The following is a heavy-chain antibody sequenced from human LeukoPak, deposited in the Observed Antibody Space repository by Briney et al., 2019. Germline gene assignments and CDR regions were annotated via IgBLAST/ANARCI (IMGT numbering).Heavy chain of an antibody. CDR1: GGSISSGGHS. CDR3: ARGFYYGSGTGADY. D-gene: IGHD3-10*01. J-gene: IGHJ4*02. V-gene: IGHV4-30-2*01. CDR2: IYHSGST. Sequence: SQTLSLTCAVSGGSISSGGHSWSWIRQPPGTGLEWIGYIYHSGSTYYNPSLKSRVTISVDRSKNQFSLKLSSVTAADTAVYYCARGFYYGSGTGADYWGQGTLVTVSS.